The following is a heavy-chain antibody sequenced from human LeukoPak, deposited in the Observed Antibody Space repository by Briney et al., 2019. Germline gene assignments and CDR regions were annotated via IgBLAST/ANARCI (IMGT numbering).Heavy chain of an antibody. CDR1: GFTFSSYS. V-gene: IGHV3-48*01. D-gene: IGHD3-3*01. J-gene: IGHJ6*03. CDR2: ISSSSSTI. Sequence: PGGSLRLSCAASGFTFSSYSMNWVRQAPGKGLEWVSYISSSSSTIYYADSVKGRFTISRDNAKNSLYLQMNSLRAEDTAVYYCARAVRYDFWSGYYTGPDHYYYYYMDVWGKGTTVTVSS. CDR3: ARAVRYDFWSGYYTGPDHYYYYYMDV.